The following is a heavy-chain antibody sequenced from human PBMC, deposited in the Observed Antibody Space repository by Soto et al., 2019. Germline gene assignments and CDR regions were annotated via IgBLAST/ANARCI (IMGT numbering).Heavy chain of an antibody. CDR1: GFTFRTYA. V-gene: IGHV3-23*01. D-gene: IGHD5-18*01. Sequence: PGGSLRLSCAASGFTFRTYAMSWVRLAPGKGLEWVPGISGSGGSTFFSASVKGRFPTSRDNSKNTVYLQMNSLRADGTAVYYWANVDAGMMTGFGMGMEVCAQGTTVT. CDR3: ANVDAGMMTGFGMGMEV. CDR2: ISGSGGST. J-gene: IGHJ6*02.